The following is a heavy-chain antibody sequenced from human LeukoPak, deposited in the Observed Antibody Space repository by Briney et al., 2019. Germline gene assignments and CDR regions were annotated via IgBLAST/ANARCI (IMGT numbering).Heavy chain of an antibody. CDR3: AKDLRSSGWYDWEV. Sequence: PGGSLRLSCAASGFTFDDYAMHWVRQAPGKGLEWVSGISWNSGSIGYADSVKGRFTISRDNGKNSLYLQMNSLRAEDTALYYCAKDLRSSGWYDWEVWGQGTLVTVSS. D-gene: IGHD6-19*01. J-gene: IGHJ4*02. V-gene: IGHV3-9*01. CDR2: ISWNSGSI. CDR1: GFTFDDYA.